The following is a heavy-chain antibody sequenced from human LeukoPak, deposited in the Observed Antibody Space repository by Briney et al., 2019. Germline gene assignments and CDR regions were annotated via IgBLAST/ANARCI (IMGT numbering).Heavy chain of an antibody. CDR1: GGSISSSSYY. CDR3: ARDRYYYDSSGYRVFDY. J-gene: IGHJ4*02. V-gene: IGHV4-39*07. CDR2: IYYSGST. Sequence: SETLSLTCTVSGGSISSSSYYWGWIRQPPGKGLEWIGSIYYSGSTYYNPSLKSRVTISVDTSKNQFSLKLSSVTAADTAVYYCARDRYYYDSSGYRVFDYWGQGTLVTVSS. D-gene: IGHD3-22*01.